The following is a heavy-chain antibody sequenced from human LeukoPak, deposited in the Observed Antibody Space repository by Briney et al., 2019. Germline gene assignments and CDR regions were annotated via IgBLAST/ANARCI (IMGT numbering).Heavy chain of an antibody. Sequence: SETLSLTCTVSGGSISSYYWSWIRQPPGKGLVGIGYIYYSGSTNYNPSLKSRVTISVDTSKNQFSLKLSSVTAADTAVYYCARERVYGTEYSSQGGFDIWGQGTMVTVSS. D-gene: IGHD6-6*01. CDR1: GGSISSYY. CDR2: IYYSGST. V-gene: IGHV4-59*01. J-gene: IGHJ3*02. CDR3: ARERVYGTEYSSQGGFDI.